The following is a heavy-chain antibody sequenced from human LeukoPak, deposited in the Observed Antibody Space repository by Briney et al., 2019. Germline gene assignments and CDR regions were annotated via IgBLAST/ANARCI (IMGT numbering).Heavy chain of an antibody. J-gene: IGHJ4*02. CDR1: GFTFSSYG. CDR3: AKVITPYSSSSPFDY. D-gene: IGHD6-6*01. V-gene: IGHV3-30*02. Sequence: GGSLRLSCAASGFTFSSYGMHWVRQAPGKGLEWVAFIRYDGSNKYYADSVKGRFTISRDNSKNTLYLQMNSLRAEDTAVYYCAKVITPYSSSSPFDYWGQGTLVTVSS. CDR2: IRYDGSNK.